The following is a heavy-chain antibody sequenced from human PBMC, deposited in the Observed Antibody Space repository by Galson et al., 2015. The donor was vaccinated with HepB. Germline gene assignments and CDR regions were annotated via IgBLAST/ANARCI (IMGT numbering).Heavy chain of an antibody. CDR1: GFTFSSYA. D-gene: IGHD5-18*01. Sequence: SLRLSCAASGFTFSSYAMHWVRQAPGKGLEWVAVISYDGSNKYYADSVKGRFTISRDNSKNTLYLQMNSLRAEDTAVYYCAREPRGYSYGSTSFDYWGQGTLVTVSS. CDR2: ISYDGSNK. V-gene: IGHV3-30*04. CDR3: AREPRGYSYGSTSFDY. J-gene: IGHJ4*02.